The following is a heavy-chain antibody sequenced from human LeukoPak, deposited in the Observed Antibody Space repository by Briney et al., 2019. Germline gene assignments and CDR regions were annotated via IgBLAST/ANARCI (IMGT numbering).Heavy chain of an antibody. CDR1: GFTFSSYW. V-gene: IGHV3-7*04. CDR2: IKQDGSEK. Sequence: GGSLTLSCAASGFTFSSYWMSWVRQAPGKGLEWVANIKQDGSEKYYVDSVKGRFTISRDNAKNSLYLQMSSLEAEGTAVYYCARVPGSSLVWGKGTTVTVSS. J-gene: IGHJ6*04. D-gene: IGHD6-13*01. CDR3: ARVPGSSLV.